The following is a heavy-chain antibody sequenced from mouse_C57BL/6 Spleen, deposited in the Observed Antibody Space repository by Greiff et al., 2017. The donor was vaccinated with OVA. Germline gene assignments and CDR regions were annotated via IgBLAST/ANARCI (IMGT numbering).Heavy chain of an antibody. CDR2: LYPGSGST. D-gene: IGHD1-1*01. CDR1: GYTFTSYW. Sequence: VQLQQPGAELVKPGASVKMSCKASGYTFTSYWITWVKQRPGQGLEWIGDLYPGSGSTNYNEKFKSKATLTVDTSSSTAYMQLSSLTSEDSAVYYCARWDTTVVEDYAMDYWGQGTSVTVSS. V-gene: IGHV1-55*01. J-gene: IGHJ4*01. CDR3: ARWDTTVVEDYAMDY.